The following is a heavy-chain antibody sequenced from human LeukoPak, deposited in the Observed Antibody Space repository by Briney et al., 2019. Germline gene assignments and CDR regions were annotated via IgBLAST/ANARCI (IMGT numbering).Heavy chain of an antibody. CDR1: GYTFTSYD. V-gene: IGHV1-8*01. D-gene: IGHD6-13*01. CDR2: MNPNSGNT. J-gene: IGHJ5*02. CDR3: ARGSTVAARRSDWFDP. Sequence: GASVKVSCKASGYTFTSYDINWVRQATGQGLEWMGWMNPNSGNTGYAQKFQGRVTMTRNTSISTANMELSSLRSEDTAVYYCARGSTVAARRSDWFDPWGQGTLVTVSS.